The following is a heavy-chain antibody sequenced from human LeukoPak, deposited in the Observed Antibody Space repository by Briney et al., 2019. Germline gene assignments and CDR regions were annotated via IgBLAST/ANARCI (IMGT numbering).Heavy chain of an antibody. CDR3: ARDPPVYYYDSSGYYDY. D-gene: IGHD3-22*01. CDR2: ISAYNGNT. V-gene: IGHV1-18*01. CDR1: GYTFTSYG. J-gene: IGHJ4*02. Sequence: ASVSLSCKASGYTFTSYGISWVRQAPGQGLEWMGWISAYNGNTNYAQKLQGRVTMTTDASTSTAYMELRSLRSDDTAVYYCARDPPVYYYDSSGYYDYWGQGTLVTVTS.